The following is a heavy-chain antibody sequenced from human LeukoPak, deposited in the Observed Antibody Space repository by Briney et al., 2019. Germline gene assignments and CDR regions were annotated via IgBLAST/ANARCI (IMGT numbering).Heavy chain of an antibody. CDR2: VRGDGSST. Sequence: GGSLRLSCAASGFTFTSHWMHWVRQAPGKGLVWVSHVRGDGSSTKYADSVKGRFTISRDNSKNTLYLQMNSLRAEDTAVYYCAKMVLWFGELMPAEFDYWGQGTLVTVSS. J-gene: IGHJ4*02. D-gene: IGHD3-10*01. V-gene: IGHV3-74*03. CDR3: AKMVLWFGELMPAEFDY. CDR1: GFTFTSHW.